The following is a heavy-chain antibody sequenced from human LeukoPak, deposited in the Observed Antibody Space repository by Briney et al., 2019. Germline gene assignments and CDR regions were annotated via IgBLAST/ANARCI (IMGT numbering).Heavy chain of an antibody. V-gene: IGHV4-59*01. CDR3: ARDSSVGDFDY. CDR1: GGSISSYY. J-gene: IGHJ4*02. CDR2: IYYSGST. Sequence: SESLSLTCTVSGGSISSYYWSWIRQPPGKGLEWIGYIYYSGSTNYNPSLKSRVTISVDTSKNQFSLKLSSVTAADTAVYYCARDSSVGDFDYWGQGTLVTVSS. D-gene: IGHD6-25*01.